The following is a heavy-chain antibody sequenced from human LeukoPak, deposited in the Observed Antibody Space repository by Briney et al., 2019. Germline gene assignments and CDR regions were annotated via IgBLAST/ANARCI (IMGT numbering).Heavy chain of an antibody. V-gene: IGHV3-23*01. CDR1: GFTFSSYA. D-gene: IGHD6-13*01. Sequence: GGSLRLSCAASGFTFSSYAMSWVRQAPGKGLEWVSTISGSGGSTCYADSVKGQFTISRDNSKNTLYLQMNSLRAEDTAVYYCAKSPLAASSGDYWGQGTLVTVSS. CDR3: AKSPLAASSGDY. CDR2: ISGSGGST. J-gene: IGHJ4*02.